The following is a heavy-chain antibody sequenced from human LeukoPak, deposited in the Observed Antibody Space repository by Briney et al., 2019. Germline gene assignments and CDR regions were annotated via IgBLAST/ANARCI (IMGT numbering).Heavy chain of an antibody. Sequence: PGGSLKLSCEASGFTFSSYWMHWVRQIPGKGLMWVSRIESNGLTLYADSVRDRFTISRDNAKNSLFLQMNSLRVEDTAVYYCARENTMYGAQGDVWGKGTTVTVSS. J-gene: IGHJ6*04. CDR1: GFTFSSYW. CDR3: ARENTMYGAQGDV. V-gene: IGHV3-74*01. CDR2: IESNGLT. D-gene: IGHD2-8*01.